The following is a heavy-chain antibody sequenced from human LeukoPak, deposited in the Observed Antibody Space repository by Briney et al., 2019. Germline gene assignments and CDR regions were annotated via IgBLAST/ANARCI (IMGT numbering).Heavy chain of an antibody. J-gene: IGHJ4*02. CDR1: GFTFSRYW. D-gene: IGHD3-16*01. CDR3: AWGVQIDY. CDR2: SDTEGSMT. Sequence: GGSLRLSCAASGFTFSRYWMHWVRQAPGKGLEWVSYSDTEGSMTSYADSVKGRFTISRDNAKNSLYLQMNSLRAEDTAVYYCAWGVQIDYWGQGTLVTVSS. V-gene: IGHV3-74*01.